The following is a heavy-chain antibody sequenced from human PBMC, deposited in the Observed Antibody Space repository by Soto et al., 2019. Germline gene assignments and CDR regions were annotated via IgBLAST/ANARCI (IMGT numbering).Heavy chain of an antibody. CDR3: AKSLAVADTNYYYGMDV. V-gene: IGHV3-23*01. J-gene: IGHJ6*02. CDR1: GFTFSSYW. D-gene: IGHD2-15*01. CDR2: ISGSGGST. Sequence: GGSLRLSCAASGFTFSSYWMSWVRQAPGKGLEWVSAISGSGGSTYYADSVKGRFTISRDNSKDTLYLQMNSLRAEDTAVYYCAKSLAVADTNYYYGMDVWGQGTTVTVSS.